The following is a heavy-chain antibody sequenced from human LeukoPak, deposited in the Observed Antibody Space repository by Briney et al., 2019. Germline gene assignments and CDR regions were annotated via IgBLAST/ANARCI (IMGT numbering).Heavy chain of an antibody. CDR2: IYYSGST. Sequence: PSETLSLTCTVSGGSINNYWSWIRRSPGKGLEWIGYIYYSGSTNFNPSLKSRVTISVDTSKNQFSLKLSSVTAADTAVYYCTRDHYYDSSGYTFRHWGQGTLVTVSS. J-gene: IGHJ1*01. V-gene: IGHV4-59*01. CDR1: GGSINNY. CDR3: TRDHYYDSSGYTFRH. D-gene: IGHD3-22*01.